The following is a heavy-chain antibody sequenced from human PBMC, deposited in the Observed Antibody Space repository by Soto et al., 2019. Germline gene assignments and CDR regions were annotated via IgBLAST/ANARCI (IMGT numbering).Heavy chain of an antibody. V-gene: IGHV3-30*03. CDR3: ATPAYYFDY. J-gene: IGHJ4*02. D-gene: IGHD2-2*01. CDR2: ISYDGSNK. Sequence: QVQLVESGGGVVQPGRSLRLSCAASGFTFSSDGMHWVRQAPGKGLEWVAVISYDGSNKYYAASVKGRYTISRDNSKNTLYLQMNSLRAEDTAVYYCATPAYYFDYWGQGTLVTVSS. CDR1: GFTFSSDG.